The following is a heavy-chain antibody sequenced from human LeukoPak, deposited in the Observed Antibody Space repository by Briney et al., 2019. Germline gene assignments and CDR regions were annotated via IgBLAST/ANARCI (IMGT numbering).Heavy chain of an antibody. Sequence: QPGGPLRLSCAASGVTFSSYWMHWVRQAPGKGLVWVSRINSDGSSTSYADSVKGRFTISRDNAKNTLYLQMNSLRAEDTAVYYCAREGDRYYYDSSGYSARNAFDIWGQGTMVTVSS. CDR3: AREGDRYYYDSSGYSARNAFDI. D-gene: IGHD3-22*01. CDR1: GVTFSSYW. J-gene: IGHJ3*02. CDR2: INSDGSST. V-gene: IGHV3-74*01.